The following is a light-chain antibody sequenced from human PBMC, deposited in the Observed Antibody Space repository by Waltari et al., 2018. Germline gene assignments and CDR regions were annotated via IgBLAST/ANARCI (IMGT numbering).Light chain of an antibody. CDR3: QMYVRLPVT. CDR1: QSFGSS. J-gene: IGKJ1*01. CDR2: DAS. Sequence: SCRASQSFGSSLAWCQQKPGQAPRLLIYDASKRATGIPERVSGSGSGTDFSLTISRLEPEDFAVYYCQMYVRLPVTFGQGTKVEI. V-gene: IGKV3-20*01.